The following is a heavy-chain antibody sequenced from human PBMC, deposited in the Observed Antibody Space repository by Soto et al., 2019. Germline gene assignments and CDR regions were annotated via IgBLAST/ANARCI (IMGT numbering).Heavy chain of an antibody. CDR3: ARGGYCSGGSCYGVDWFDP. V-gene: IGHV3-74*01. CDR2: INSDGSST. D-gene: IGHD2-15*01. CDR1: GFTFSSYW. J-gene: IGHJ5*02. Sequence: VQLVESGGGLVQPGGSLRLSCAASGFTFSSYWMHWVRQAPGKGLVWVSRINSDGSSTSYADSVKGRFTISRDNAKNTLYLQMNSLRAEDTAVYYCARGGYCSGGSCYGVDWFDPWGQGTLVTVSS.